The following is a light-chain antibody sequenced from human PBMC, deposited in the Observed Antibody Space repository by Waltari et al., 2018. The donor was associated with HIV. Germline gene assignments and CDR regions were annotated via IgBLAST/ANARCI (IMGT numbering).Light chain of an antibody. Sequence: QSVLTQPPSASGTPGQRVSISCSGSASNIGSNYVYWYQQVPGTAPKLLIYKNNQRPSGVPDRFSGSKSGTSASLAISGLRSDDEADYYCAAWDDRLSGWLFGGGTKLTVL. J-gene: IGLJ3*02. CDR1: ASNIGSNY. CDR2: KNN. V-gene: IGLV1-47*01. CDR3: AAWDDRLSGWL.